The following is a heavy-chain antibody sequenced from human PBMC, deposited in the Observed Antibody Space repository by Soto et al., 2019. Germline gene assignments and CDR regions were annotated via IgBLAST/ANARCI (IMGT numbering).Heavy chain of an antibody. Sequence: RCISQTQGKGLEWIGYIYYSGSTNYNPSLKSRVTISVDTSKNQFSLKLSSVTAADTAVYYCAREAAGTGYYYYAMDVWGQGTTVTVSS. CDR2: IYYSGST. V-gene: IGHV4-59*01. CDR3: AREAAGTGYYYYAMDV. D-gene: IGHD6-19*01. J-gene: IGHJ6*02.